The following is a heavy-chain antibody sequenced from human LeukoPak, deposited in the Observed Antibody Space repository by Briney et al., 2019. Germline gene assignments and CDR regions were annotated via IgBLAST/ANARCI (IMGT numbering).Heavy chain of an antibody. CDR2: ISSSSSTI. CDR3: ARGGADCGGDCYSDC. J-gene: IGHJ4*02. Sequence: GGSLRLSCAASGFTFTTYGMHWVRQTPGKGLECVSYISSSSSTIYYADSVKGRFTISRDNAKNSLYLQMNSLRAEDTAVYYCARGGADCGGDCYSDCWGQGTLVTVSS. V-gene: IGHV3-48*01. D-gene: IGHD2-21*01. CDR1: GFTFTTYG.